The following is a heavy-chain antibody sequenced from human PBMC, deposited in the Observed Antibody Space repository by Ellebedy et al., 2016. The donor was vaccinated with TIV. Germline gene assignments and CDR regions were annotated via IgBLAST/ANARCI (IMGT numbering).Heavy chain of an antibody. CDR3: TRNLGHYLLSD. J-gene: IGHJ4*02. CDR2: INGDGSAI. Sequence: GESLKISCAASGLTFSGDWMTWVRQAPGKGLEWVANINGDGSAIQYADSVEGRFTISRDNAKNSLYLQMNSLRVEDTAVYYYTRNLGHYLLSDWGQGSLVTVSS. CDR1: GLTFSGDW. D-gene: IGHD2-15*01. V-gene: IGHV3-7*01.